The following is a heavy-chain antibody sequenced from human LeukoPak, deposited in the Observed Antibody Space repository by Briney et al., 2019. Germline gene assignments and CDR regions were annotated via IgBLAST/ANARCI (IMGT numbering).Heavy chain of an antibody. D-gene: IGHD3-10*01. CDR3: ARSKIGRGFGDRNWFDP. CDR2: IYYSGST. Sequence: SETLSLTCTVSGGSISSYYWSWIRQPPGKGLEGIGYIYYSGSTNYNPSLKSRVTISVDTSKNQFSLKLSSVTAADTAVYYCARSKIGRGFGDRNWFDPWGQGTLVTVSS. J-gene: IGHJ5*02. CDR1: GGSISSYY. V-gene: IGHV4-59*08.